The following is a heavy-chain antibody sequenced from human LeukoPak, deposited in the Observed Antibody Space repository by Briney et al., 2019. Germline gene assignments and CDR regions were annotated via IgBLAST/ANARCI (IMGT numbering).Heavy chain of an antibody. V-gene: IGHV4-30-2*01. D-gene: IGHD6-6*01. CDR2: IYHSGST. J-gene: IGHJ4*02. CDR3: THSFIAAPSFDY. CDR1: GGSISSGGYY. Sequence: SQTLSLTCTVSGGSISSGGYYWSWIRQPPGKGLEWIGYIYHSGSTYYSPSLKSRVTISVDRSKNQFSLKLSSVTAADTAVYYCTHSFIAAPSFDYWGQGTLVTVSS.